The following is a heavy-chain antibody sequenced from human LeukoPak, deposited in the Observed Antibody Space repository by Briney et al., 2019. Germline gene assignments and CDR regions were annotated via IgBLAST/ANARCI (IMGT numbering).Heavy chain of an antibody. CDR3: ARTNYYDSSGYQGAGTYYYGMDV. Sequence: SVKVSCKASGGTFSSYGVSWVRQAPGQGLEWMGRIIPILAITNYAQKFQGRVTITADKSTGTAYMELSGLRSEDTAVYYCARTNYYDSSGYQGAGTYYYGMDVWGQGTTVTVSS. D-gene: IGHD3-22*01. CDR1: GGTFSSYG. J-gene: IGHJ6*02. V-gene: IGHV1-69*04. CDR2: IIPILAIT.